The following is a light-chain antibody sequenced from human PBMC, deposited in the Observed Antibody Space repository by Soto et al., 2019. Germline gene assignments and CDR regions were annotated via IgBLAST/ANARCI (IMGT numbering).Light chain of an antibody. CDR2: GAS. J-gene: IGKJ5*01. CDR1: QSVSSN. Sequence: EIVMTQSPATLSVSPGARATLSCRASQSVSSNLAWYQQKPGQAPRLLIYGASTRATGIPVRFSGSGSGTDFTLTISSLQSEDFAVYYCQQYNKWPRITFGQGTRLEIK. V-gene: IGKV3D-15*01. CDR3: QQYNKWPRIT.